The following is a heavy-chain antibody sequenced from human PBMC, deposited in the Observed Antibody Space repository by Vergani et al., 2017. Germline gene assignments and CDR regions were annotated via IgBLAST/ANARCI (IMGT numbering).Heavy chain of an antibody. CDR1: GFSIDNGYY. D-gene: IGHD3-9*01. CDR2: IYRTGRT. CDR3: ARRSCIVYDIFSGTQYFFDF. V-gene: IGHV4-38-2*01. J-gene: IGHJ4*02. Sequence: QVQLQESGPGLVKPSETLSLTCAVSGFSIDNGYYWDWIRQPPGKGLEWIGSIYRTGRTHFNPSLKSRLTISVDTSNNHFSLRLNSLTAADTAVYYCARRSCIVYDIFSGTQYFFDFWGQGTLVTVSS.